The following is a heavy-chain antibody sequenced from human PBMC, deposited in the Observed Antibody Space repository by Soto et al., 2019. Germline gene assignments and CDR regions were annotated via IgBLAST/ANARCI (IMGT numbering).Heavy chain of an antibody. D-gene: IGHD1-7*01. V-gene: IGHV4-31*03. J-gene: IGHJ3*02. Sequence: QVQLQESGPGLVKPSQTLSLTCTVSGGSISSGNYLWSWIRQHPGKGLEWIGYIYYSGSTYYNPSLESRATISVDTSKNQFSLKLSSLTAADTAMYYCAREVITATDTDAFDIWGQGTMVTVSS. CDR1: GGSISSGNYL. CDR3: AREVITATDTDAFDI. CDR2: IYYSGST.